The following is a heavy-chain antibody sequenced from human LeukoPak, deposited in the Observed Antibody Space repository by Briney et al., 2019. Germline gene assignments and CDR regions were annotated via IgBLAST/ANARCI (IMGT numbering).Heavy chain of an antibody. CDR3: ARADCSGSTCYLRRSWFDP. D-gene: IGHD2-2*01. V-gene: IGHV3-21*01. J-gene: IGHJ5*02. CDR1: GFTLSTFD. CDR2: ISTSSRYI. Sequence: GGSLRLSCAASGFTLSTFDMNWVRQAPGKGLEWVSSISTSSRYIYYRDSVKGRFTISRDDAKDSLYLQMNSLRVEDTAVYYCARADCSGSTCYLRRSWFDPWGQGTLVTVSS.